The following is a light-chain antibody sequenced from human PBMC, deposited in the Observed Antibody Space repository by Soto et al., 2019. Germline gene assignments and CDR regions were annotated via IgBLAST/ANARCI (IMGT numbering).Light chain of an antibody. V-gene: IGKV3-15*01. CDR1: QSVSGN. Sequence: EIVMTQSPATLSVSPGERATLYCSAGQSVSGNLAWYQQKPGQPPRLLIYGASTRATGIPARFSGSGSGTDFTLTISSLEPEDFAVYYCQQRSNWPPSVTFGPGTKVDIK. J-gene: IGKJ3*01. CDR2: GAS. CDR3: QQRSNWPPSVT.